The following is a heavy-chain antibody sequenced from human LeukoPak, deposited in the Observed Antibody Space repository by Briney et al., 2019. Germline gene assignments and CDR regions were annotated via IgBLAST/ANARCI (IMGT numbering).Heavy chain of an antibody. CDR3: ARGGYSGYDLETAFDI. CDR1: GYSISSGYH. CDR2: IYHSGST. Sequence: PSETLSLTCTVSGYSISSGYHWGWIRQPPGKGLEWIGSIYHSGSTYYNPSLKSRVTISVDTSKNQFSLKLSSVTAADTAVYYCARGGYSGYDLETAFDIWGQGTMVTVSS. D-gene: IGHD5-12*01. V-gene: IGHV4-38-2*02. J-gene: IGHJ3*02.